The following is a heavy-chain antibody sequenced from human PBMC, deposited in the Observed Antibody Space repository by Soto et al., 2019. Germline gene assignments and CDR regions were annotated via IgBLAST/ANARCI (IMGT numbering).Heavy chain of an antibody. Sequence: GASVKVSCKASGGTFSSYAISWVRQAPGQGLEWMGGIIPIFGTANYAQKFQGRVTITADESTSTAYMELSSLRSEDTAVYYCARSPHYVWGSYRYASYFDYWGQGTLVTVSS. CDR2: IIPIFGTA. CDR3: ARSPHYVWGSYRYASYFDY. CDR1: GGTFSSYA. V-gene: IGHV1-69*13. J-gene: IGHJ4*02. D-gene: IGHD3-16*02.